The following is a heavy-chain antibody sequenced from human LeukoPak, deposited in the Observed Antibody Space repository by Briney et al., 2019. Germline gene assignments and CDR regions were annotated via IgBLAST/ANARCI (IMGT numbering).Heavy chain of an antibody. CDR2: IGTAYDT. Sequence: GGSLRLSCAASGFDFSRSDMHWVRQVTGKGLEWVSGIGTAYDTFHPDSVKGRFTISRDNSKNTLYLQMNSLRAEDTAVYYCAKDQYYYDSSGYPPDYWGQGTLVTVSS. J-gene: IGHJ4*02. CDR1: GFDFSRSD. D-gene: IGHD3-22*01. V-gene: IGHV3-13*01. CDR3: AKDQYYYDSSGYPPDY.